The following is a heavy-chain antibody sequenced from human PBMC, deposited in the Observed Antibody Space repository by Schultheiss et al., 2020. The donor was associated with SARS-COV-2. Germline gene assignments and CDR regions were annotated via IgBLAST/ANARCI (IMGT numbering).Heavy chain of an antibody. CDR2: ISYDGSNK. CDR3: AKGSLWLRLNSGGLTS. D-gene: IGHD3-10*01. Sequence: GESLKISCAASGFTFSSYGMHWVRQAPGKGLEWVAVISYDGSNKYYADSVKGRFTISRDNSKNTLYLQMNSLRAEDTAVYYCAKGSLWLRLNSGGLTSWGQGTLVTVSS. J-gene: IGHJ5*02. V-gene: IGHV3-30*18. CDR1: GFTFSSYG.